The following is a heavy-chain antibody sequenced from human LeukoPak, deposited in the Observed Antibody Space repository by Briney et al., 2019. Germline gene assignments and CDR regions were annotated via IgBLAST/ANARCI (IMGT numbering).Heavy chain of an antibody. J-gene: IGHJ6*02. Sequence: SETLSLTCTVSGGSISSYYWSWIRQPAGKGLEWIGRIYTSGSTNYNPSRKSRVTMSVDTSKNQFSLKLSSVTAADTAVYYCAGIPAATGYYYGMDVWGQGTTVTVSS. V-gene: IGHV4-4*07. D-gene: IGHD2-2*01. CDR3: AGIPAATGYYYGMDV. CDR2: IYTSGST. CDR1: GGSISSYY.